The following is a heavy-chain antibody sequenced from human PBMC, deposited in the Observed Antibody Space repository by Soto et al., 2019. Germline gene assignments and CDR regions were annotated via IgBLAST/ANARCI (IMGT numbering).Heavy chain of an antibody. CDR2: IYYSGST. CDR3: ARDTVTAARAYNWFDP. V-gene: IGHV4-31*03. Sequence: PSETLSLTCTVSVGSISSGGYYWSWIRQHPGKGLEWIGYIYYSGSTYYNPSLKSRVTISVDTSKNQFSLKLSSVTAADTAVYYCARDTVTAARAYNWFDPWGQGTLVTVSS. D-gene: IGHD6-6*01. CDR1: VGSISSGGYY. J-gene: IGHJ5*02.